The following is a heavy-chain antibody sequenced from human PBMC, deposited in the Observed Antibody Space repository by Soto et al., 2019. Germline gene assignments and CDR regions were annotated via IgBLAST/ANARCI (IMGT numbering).Heavy chain of an antibody. CDR2: IYHSGST. Sequence: QVQLRESGPGMVRPSGTLSLTCAVSGTSISSTFWWTWVRQSPGKGLEWIGEIYHSGSTKYNPSLKSRVTSSVDKSNNQFSLELRAVTAADTAVYYCATLPPRIVVVRSEIPAWGQGTLVIVSA. CDR3: ATLPPRIVVVRSEIPA. D-gene: IGHD2-15*01. V-gene: IGHV4-4*02. J-gene: IGHJ5*02. CDR1: GTSISSTFW.